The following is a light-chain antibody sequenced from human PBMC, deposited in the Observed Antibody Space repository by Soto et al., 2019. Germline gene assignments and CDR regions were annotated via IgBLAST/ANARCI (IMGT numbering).Light chain of an antibody. CDR3: QQYNRYCT. Sequence: DIQMTQSPSTLSASVGDRVTITCRASQSISSWLAWYQQKPGKAPKLLIYDASSLESGVPSRFSGSGSGTEFTLTISSLQPDDFATYDCQQYNRYCTFGQGTKVDIK. CDR2: DAS. V-gene: IGKV1-5*01. CDR1: QSISSW. J-gene: IGKJ1*01.